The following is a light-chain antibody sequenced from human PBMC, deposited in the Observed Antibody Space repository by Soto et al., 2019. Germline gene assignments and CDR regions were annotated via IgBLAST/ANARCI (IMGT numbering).Light chain of an antibody. CDR2: YDS. Sequence: SYELTQPPSVSVAPGETARISCGGNNVGSRSVHWYQQKSGQAPFLVIYYDSDRPSGIPERFSGSNSGNTATLIISRVEAGDEADYYCQVWEATGDQVVFGGGTKLTVL. V-gene: IGLV3-21*01. CDR1: NVGSRS. CDR3: QVWEATGDQVV. J-gene: IGLJ2*01.